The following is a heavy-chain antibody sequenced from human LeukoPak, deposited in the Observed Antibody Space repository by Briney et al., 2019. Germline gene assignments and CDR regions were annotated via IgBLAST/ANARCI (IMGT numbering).Heavy chain of an antibody. D-gene: IGHD2-2*01. CDR2: IYYSGST. J-gene: IGHJ3*02. Sequence: SQTLSLTCTVSGGSISSGGYYWGWIRQPPGKGLEWIGSIYYSGSTYYNPSLKSRVTISVDTSKNQFSLKLSSVTAADTAVYYCARTVGYCSSTSCQFDAFDIWGQGTMVTVSS. V-gene: IGHV4-39*01. CDR3: ARTVGYCSSTSCQFDAFDI. CDR1: GGSISSGGYY.